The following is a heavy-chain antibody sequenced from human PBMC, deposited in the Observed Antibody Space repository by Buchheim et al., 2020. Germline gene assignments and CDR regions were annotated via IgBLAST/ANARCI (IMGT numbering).Heavy chain of an antibody. CDR3: AREKRISLVT. V-gene: IGHV1-46*01. J-gene: IGHJ5*02. CDR2: INPSGGST. D-gene: IGHD2-15*01. CDR1: GYTFTSXY. Sequence: QVQLVQSGAEVKKPGASVKVSCNASGYTFTSXYMHWVRQAPGQGLEWMGIINPSGGSTSYAQKFQGSVXMTRDTSTSTVDMELSSLRSEDTAVYYCAREKRISLVTWGQGTL.